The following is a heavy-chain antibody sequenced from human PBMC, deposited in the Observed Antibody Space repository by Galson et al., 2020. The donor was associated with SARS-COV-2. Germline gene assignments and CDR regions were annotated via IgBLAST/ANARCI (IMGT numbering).Heavy chain of an antibody. CDR3: AKFPVAGRRYYFDY. CDR2: ISGSGGST. V-gene: IGHV3-23*01. J-gene: IGHJ4*02. Sequence: GGSLRLSCAASGFTFSSYAMSWVRQAPGKGLEWVSAISGSGGSTYYADSVKGRFTFSRDNSKNTLYLQMNSLRAEDTAVYYCAKFPVAGRRYYFDYWGQGTLVTVSS. CDR1: GFTFSSYA. D-gene: IGHD6-19*01.